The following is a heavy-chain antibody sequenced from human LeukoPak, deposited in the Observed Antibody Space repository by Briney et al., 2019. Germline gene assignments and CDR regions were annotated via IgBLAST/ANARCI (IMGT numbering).Heavy chain of an antibody. V-gene: IGHV3-23*01. CDR1: GFTFSSYA. J-gene: IGHJ6*02. D-gene: IGHD3-3*01. CDR3: AREYYDFWSGYYTGFPYYYGMDV. Sequence: GGSLRLSCAASGFTFSSYAMSWVRQAPGKGLEWVSAISNSGGSTYYADSVKGRFTISRDNSKNTLYLQMNSLRAEDTAVYYCAREYYDFWSGYYTGFPYYYGMDVWGQGTTVTVSS. CDR2: ISNSGGST.